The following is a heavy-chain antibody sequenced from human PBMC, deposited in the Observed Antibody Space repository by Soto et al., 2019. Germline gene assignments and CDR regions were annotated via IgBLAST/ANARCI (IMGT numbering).Heavy chain of an antibody. CDR1: GYTFTSYG. J-gene: IGHJ4*02. CDR2: ISAYNGNT. V-gene: IGHV1-18*01. CDR3: ARDRGWSDSGYDIDY. Sequence: QVQLVQSGAEVKKPGASVKVSCKASGYTFTSYGISWVRQAPGQGLEWMGWISAYNGNTNYAQKLQGRVTMTTETSTSTSYMKLRSLRSDDTAVYYCARDRGWSDSGYDIDYWGQGTLVTVSS. D-gene: IGHD5-12*01.